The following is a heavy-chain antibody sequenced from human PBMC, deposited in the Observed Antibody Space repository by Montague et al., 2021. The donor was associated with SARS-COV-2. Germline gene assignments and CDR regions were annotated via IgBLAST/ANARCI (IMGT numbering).Heavy chain of an antibody. CDR1: GVSISSSGYY. D-gene: IGHD2-15*01. CDR3: GRGITNWWGVGH. Sequence: SETLSLTCSVSGVSISSSGYYWGWVRQPPGKGLEWIGSVHYSGGSNYNPSLESRVTMSVDTSKSRFSLRLRSVTGADTAVYYCGRGITNWWGVGHWGQGILVTVSS. V-gene: IGHV4-39*02. J-gene: IGHJ4*02. CDR2: VHYSGGS.